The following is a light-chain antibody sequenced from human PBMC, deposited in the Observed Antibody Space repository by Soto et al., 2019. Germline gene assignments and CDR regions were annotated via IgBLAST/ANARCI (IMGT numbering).Light chain of an antibody. CDR3: LQDSIYPWT. CDR2: TAS. CDR1: QDIRNN. V-gene: IGKV1-6*02. J-gene: IGKJ1*01. Sequence: AIQLTQSPSSLSGSFGDIFTITCRASQDIRNNLGWYQQKPGRAPKLLIFTASGLQSGVPSRFSGRGSGTDFTLTISSLQPEDFATYYCLQDSIYPWTFGQGTKVDIK.